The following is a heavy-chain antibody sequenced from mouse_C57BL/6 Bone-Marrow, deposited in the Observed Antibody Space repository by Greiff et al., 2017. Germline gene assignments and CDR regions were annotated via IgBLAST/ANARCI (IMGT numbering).Heavy chain of an antibody. Sequence: EVQLQQSGAELVRPGASVKLSCTASGFNIKDYYMHWVKQRPEQGLEWIGRIDPEDGDTEYAPKFQGKATMTADTSSNTAYLQLISLTSEDTAVYYWTTGTYSSEFAYWGQGTLVTVSA. CDR1: GFNIKDYY. CDR3: TTGTYSSEFAY. D-gene: IGHD1-1*01. CDR2: IDPEDGDT. V-gene: IGHV14-1*01. J-gene: IGHJ3*01.